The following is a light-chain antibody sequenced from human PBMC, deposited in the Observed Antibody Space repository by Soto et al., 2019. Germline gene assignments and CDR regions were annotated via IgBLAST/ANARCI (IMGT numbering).Light chain of an antibody. Sequence: QSALTQPASVSGSRGQSITISCTGTSSDVGSYNLVSWYQQHPGKAPKLIIYEVSKRPSGVSNRFSGSRSGNTASLTISGLQAEDEADYCCCSYAGGRTLVFGGGTKLTVL. V-gene: IGLV2-23*02. J-gene: IGLJ2*01. CDR3: CSYAGGRTLV. CDR1: SSDVGSYNL. CDR2: EVS.